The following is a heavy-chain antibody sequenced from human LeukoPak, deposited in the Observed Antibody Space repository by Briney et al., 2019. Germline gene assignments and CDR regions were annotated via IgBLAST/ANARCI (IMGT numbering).Heavy chain of an antibody. CDR3: AKDHGGLSSGWPYYFDY. V-gene: IGHV3-23*01. D-gene: IGHD6-19*01. Sequence: GGSLRLSCAASGFTFSSYAMSWVRQAPGKALEWVSAISGSGGSTYYADSVKGRFTISRDNSKNTLYLQMNSLRAEDTAVYYCAKDHGGLSSGWPYYFDYWGQGTLVTVSS. CDR2: ISGSGGST. CDR1: GFTFSSYA. J-gene: IGHJ4*02.